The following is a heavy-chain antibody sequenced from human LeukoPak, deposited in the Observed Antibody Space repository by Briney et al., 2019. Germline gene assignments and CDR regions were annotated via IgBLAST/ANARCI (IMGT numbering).Heavy chain of an antibody. V-gene: IGHV3-23*01. CDR1: GFTFSSYA. CDR2: ISGSGGST. Sequence: PGGSLRLSCAASGFTFSSYAMSGVRQAPGKGLEWVSAISGSGGSTYYADSVKGRFTISRDNSKNTLYLQMNSLRAEDTAVYYCAKDLDYDILTGPFDYWGQGTLVTVSS. D-gene: IGHD3-9*01. J-gene: IGHJ4*02. CDR3: AKDLDYDILTGPFDY.